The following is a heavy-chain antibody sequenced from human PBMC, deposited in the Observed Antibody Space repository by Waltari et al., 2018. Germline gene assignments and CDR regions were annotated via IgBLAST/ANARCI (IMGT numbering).Heavy chain of an antibody. CDR1: GYSIGNGYN. Sequence: QVQLQESGPGLVKPSETLSLICDVSGYSIGNGYNWGWTRQPPGKGLEWIGSVHNAGSAHYNPSLKSRVTISVGTSRRQFSLRLDSVTAADTAIYYCARGPRVWDTILLGTSFDYWGQGTLVTVPS. D-gene: IGHD3-16*01. CDR3: ARGPRVWDTILLGTSFDY. J-gene: IGHJ4*02. CDR2: VHNAGSA. V-gene: IGHV4-38-2*01.